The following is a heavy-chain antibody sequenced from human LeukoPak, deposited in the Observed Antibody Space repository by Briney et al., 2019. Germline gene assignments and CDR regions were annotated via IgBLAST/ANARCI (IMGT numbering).Heavy chain of an antibody. CDR3: AKGRPMVRGVHFDY. CDR1: GFTFSSYA. CDR2: ISGSGGST. J-gene: IGHJ4*02. V-gene: IGHV3-23*01. D-gene: IGHD3-10*01. Sequence: GGSLRLSCAASGFTFSSYAMSWVRQAPGKGVEWVSAISGSGGSTYYADSVKGRFTISRDNSKNTLYLQMNILRAEDTAVYYCAKGRPMVRGVHFDYWGQGTLVTVSS.